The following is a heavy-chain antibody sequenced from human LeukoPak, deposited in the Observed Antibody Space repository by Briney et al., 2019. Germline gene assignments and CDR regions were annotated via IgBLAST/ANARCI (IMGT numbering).Heavy chain of an antibody. CDR3: AREVVAAATAFDP. Sequence: SETLSLTCAVSGGSISSGSYYWSWIRQPAGKGLEWIGRIYTSGSTNYNPSLKSRVTISVDTSKNQFSLKLSSVTAADTAVYYCAREVVAAATAFDPWGQGTLVTVSS. J-gene: IGHJ5*02. CDR1: GGSISSGSYY. V-gene: IGHV4-61*02. D-gene: IGHD2-15*01. CDR2: IYTSGST.